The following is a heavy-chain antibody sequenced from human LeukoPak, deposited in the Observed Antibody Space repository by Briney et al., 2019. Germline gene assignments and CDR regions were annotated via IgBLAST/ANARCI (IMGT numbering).Heavy chain of an antibody. D-gene: IGHD4-23*01. J-gene: IGHJ4*02. CDR1: GFTFSSDE. V-gene: IGHV3-48*03. CDR3: ARERWGRLDY. Sequence: GGSLRLSCAASGFTFSSDEMNWVRQAPGKGLEWVSYISSSGSTIYYADSVKGRFTISRDNAKNSLYLQMNSLRAEDTAVYYCARERWGRLDYWGQGTLVTVSS. CDR2: ISSSGSTI.